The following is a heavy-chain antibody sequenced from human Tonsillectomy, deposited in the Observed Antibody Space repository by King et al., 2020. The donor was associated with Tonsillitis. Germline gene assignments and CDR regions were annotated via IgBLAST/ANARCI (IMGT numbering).Heavy chain of an antibody. D-gene: IGHD5-18*01. J-gene: IGHJ2*01. CDR2: INHSGST. CDR1: GGSSSGYY. CDR3: ARVLLDGYSYGFRSWYFDL. Sequence: VQLQQWGAGLLKPSETLSLPCAVYGGSSSGYYWSWIRQPPGKGLEWIGEINHSGSTKYNASLTSRVTISIDTSKNQFSLKCSSVTAADTAVYYVARVLLDGYSYGFRSWYFDLWGRGTLVTVSS. V-gene: IGHV4-34*01.